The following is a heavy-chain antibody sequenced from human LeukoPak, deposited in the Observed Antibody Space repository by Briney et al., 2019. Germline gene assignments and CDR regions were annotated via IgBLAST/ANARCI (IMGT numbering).Heavy chain of an antibody. D-gene: IGHD3-10*01. CDR2: INHSGST. CDR1: GGSFSGYY. Sequence: SETLSLTCAVYGGSFSGYYWSWIRQPPGKGLEWIGEINHSGSTNYNPSLKSRVTISVDTSKNQFSLKLSSVTAADTAVYYCARAPTYYYGSGSPIDYWGQGTLVTVSS. J-gene: IGHJ4*02. CDR3: ARAPTYYYGSGSPIDY. V-gene: IGHV4-34*01.